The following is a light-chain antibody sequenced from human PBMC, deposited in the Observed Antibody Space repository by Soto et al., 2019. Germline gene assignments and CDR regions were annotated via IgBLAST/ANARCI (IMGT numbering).Light chain of an antibody. J-gene: IGLJ1*01. V-gene: IGLV2-11*01. Sequence: QSALTQPRSVSGSPGQSVTISCTGTSSDVGGYNYVSWYHQHPGKAPKLMIYDVSKRPSRVPDRFSGSKSGNTASLTISGLQAEDEADYYCCSYAGSYSYVFGTGTKLTVL. CDR3: CSYAGSYSYV. CDR1: SSDVGGYNY. CDR2: DVS.